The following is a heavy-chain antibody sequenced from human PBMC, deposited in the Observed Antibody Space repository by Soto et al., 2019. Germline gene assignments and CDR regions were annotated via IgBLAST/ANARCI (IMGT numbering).Heavy chain of an antibody. CDR2: IYYSGST. Sequence: SETLSLTCTVSGGSISSGGYYWSWIRQHPGKGLEWIGYIYYSGSTYYNPSLKSRVTISVDTSKNQFSLKLSSVTAADTAVYYCARATINEYSSSVLDYWGQGTLVTVSS. D-gene: IGHD6-6*01. CDR3: ARATINEYSSSVLDY. V-gene: IGHV4-31*02. CDR1: GGSISSGGYY. J-gene: IGHJ4*02.